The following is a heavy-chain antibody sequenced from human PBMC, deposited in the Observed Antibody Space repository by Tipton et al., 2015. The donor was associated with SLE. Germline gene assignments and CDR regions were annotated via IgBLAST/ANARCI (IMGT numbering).Heavy chain of an antibody. D-gene: IGHD4-23*01. CDR3: ARDGGKTGYFDY. V-gene: IGHV4-30-4*08. Sequence: TLSLTCNVSGGSISSYHWSWIRQPPGKGLEWIGYIYYSGSTYYNPSLKSRVTISVDTSKNQFSLKLSSVTAADTAVYYCARDGGKTGYFDYWGQGTLVTVSS. CDR1: GGSISSYH. J-gene: IGHJ4*02. CDR2: IYYSGST.